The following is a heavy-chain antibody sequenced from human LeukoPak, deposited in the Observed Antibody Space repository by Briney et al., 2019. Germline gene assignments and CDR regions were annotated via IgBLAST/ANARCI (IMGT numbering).Heavy chain of an antibody. CDR1: GYTFTGYY. J-gene: IGHJ6*03. Sequence: ASVKVSCKASGYTFTGYYMHWVRQAPGQGLEWMGWINPNSGGTNYAQKFQGRVTMTRDTSISTAYMELGRLRSDDTAVYYCARDRVKQVGATRPYYYCYYRDVWGKGTTVSISS. CDR2: INPNSGGT. D-gene: IGHD1-26*01. CDR3: ARDRVKQVGATRPYYYCYYRDV. V-gene: IGHV1-2*02.